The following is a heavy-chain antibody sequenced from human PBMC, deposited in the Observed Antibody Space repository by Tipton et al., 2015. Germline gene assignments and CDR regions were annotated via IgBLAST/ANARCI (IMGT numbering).Heavy chain of an antibody. CDR3: ARGGNNWFDP. J-gene: IGHJ5*02. CDR1: GDSISTGGYY. V-gene: IGHV4-31*03. D-gene: IGHD2-15*01. CDR2: IFYSGHT. Sequence: TLSLTCNVSGDSISTGGYYWSWIRQLPGKGLEWIGYIFYSGHTYSNPSLESRVTMSVDTSKNQFSLRLNSVTAADTAVYYCARGGNNWFDPWGQGTLVTVSS.